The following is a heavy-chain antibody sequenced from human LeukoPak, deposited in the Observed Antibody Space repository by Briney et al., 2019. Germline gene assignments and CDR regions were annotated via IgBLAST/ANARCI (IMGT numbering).Heavy chain of an antibody. CDR2: INSDESRT. V-gene: IGHV3-74*01. J-gene: IGHJ4*02. CDR3: TANYNY. D-gene: IGHD3-10*01. CDR1: GFTFNTFW. Sequence: GGTLRLSCAASGFTFNTFWMHWVRQVPGKGLVWVSRINSDESRTNYADSVKGRFTISRDNAKNTLYLHMNSLRAEDTAVYYCTANYNYWGQGTLVTVSS.